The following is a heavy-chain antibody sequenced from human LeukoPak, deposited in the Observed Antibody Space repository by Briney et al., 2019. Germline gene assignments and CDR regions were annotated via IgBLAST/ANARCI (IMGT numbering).Heavy chain of an antibody. CDR3: ARVDSSGSMAFDI. CDR1: GFTFSSYE. V-gene: IGHV3-48*03. D-gene: IGHD6-19*01. CDR2: ISSSGSTI. J-gene: IGHJ3*02. Sequence: PGGSLRLSCAASGFTFSSYEMNWVRQAPGKGLEWVSYISSSGSTIYYADSVKGRFTISRDNAKNSLYLQMNSLRAEDTAVYYCARVDSSGSMAFDIWGQGTMVTVSS.